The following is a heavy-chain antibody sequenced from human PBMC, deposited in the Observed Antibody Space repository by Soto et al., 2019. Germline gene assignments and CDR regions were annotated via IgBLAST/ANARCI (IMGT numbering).Heavy chain of an antibody. CDR1: GYTFTSYG. CDR2: ISAYNGNT. D-gene: IGHD3-16*01. J-gene: IGHJ6*02. CDR3: ARGGEQYYYYYGMDV. Sequence: ASVKVSCKTSGYTFTSYGISWVRQAPGQGLEWMAWISAYNGNTNYAQELQGRVTMTTDTSTSTAYMELRSLRSDDTAVYYCARGGEQYYYYYGMDVWGQGTTVTVSS. V-gene: IGHV1-18*04.